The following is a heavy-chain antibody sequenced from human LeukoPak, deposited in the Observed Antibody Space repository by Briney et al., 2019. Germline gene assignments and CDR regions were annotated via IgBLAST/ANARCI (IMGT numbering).Heavy chain of an antibody. J-gene: IGHJ4*02. CDR3: ARVGSSGRFFDY. Sequence: GGSLRLSCAASGFTVSSNYMSWVRQAPGKGLEGVSVIYSGGSTYYADSVKGRFTISRDNSKNTLYLQMNSLRAEDTAVYYCARVGSSGRFFDYWGQGTLVTVSS. CDR2: IYSGGST. CDR1: GFTVSSNY. D-gene: IGHD6-19*01. V-gene: IGHV3-53*01.